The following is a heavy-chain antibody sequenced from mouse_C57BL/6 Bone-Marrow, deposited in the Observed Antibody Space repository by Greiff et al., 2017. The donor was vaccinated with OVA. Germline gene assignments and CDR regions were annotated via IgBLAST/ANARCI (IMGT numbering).Heavy chain of an antibody. CDR2: ISYSGST. V-gene: IGHV3-8*01. Sequence: EVQRVESGPGLAKPSQTLSLTCSVTGYSITSDYWNWIRKFPGNKLEYMGYISYSGSTYYNPSLKSRISITRDTSKNQYYLQLNSVTTEDTATYYCARSPLLGYGSPYYAMDYWGQGTSVTVSS. CDR3: ARSPLLGYGSPYYAMDY. CDR1: GYSITSDY. J-gene: IGHJ4*01. D-gene: IGHD1-1*01.